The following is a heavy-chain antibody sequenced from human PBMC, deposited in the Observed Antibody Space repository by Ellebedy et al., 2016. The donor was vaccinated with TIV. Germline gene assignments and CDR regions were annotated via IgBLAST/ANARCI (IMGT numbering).Heavy chain of an antibody. CDR2: ILPYFNAP. CDR3: AVGLPPDN. V-gene: IGHV1-69*13. D-gene: IGHD3/OR15-3a*01. J-gene: IGHJ4*02. CDR1: GGSFNSDA. Sequence: AASVKVSCKASGGSFNSDAISWGRRAPGQGLEWVGVILPYFNAPAYAQKFQGGVTITADQSTNTVYMEMRSLRREDTAVYYCAVGLPPDNWGQGTLVTVSS.